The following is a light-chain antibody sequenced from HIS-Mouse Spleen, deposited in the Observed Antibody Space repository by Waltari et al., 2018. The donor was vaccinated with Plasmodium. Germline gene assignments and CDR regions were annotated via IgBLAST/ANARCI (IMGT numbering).Light chain of an antibody. J-gene: IGLJ2*01. CDR1: KLGDKY. CDR2: QDS. V-gene: IGLV3-1*01. CDR3: QAWDSSTVV. Sequence: SYELTQPPSVSVSPGQPASITCPGDKLGDKYACWYQQKPGQSPVLVIYQDSQPPSGIPERFSGSNSGNTATLTISGTQAMDEADYYCQAWDSSTVVFGGGTKLTVL.